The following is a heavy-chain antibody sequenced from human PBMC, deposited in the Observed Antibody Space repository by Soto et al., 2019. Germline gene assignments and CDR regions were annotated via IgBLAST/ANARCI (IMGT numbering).Heavy chain of an antibody. Sequence: QITLKESGPTLVKPTETLTLTCTFSGFSLSTYGVGVGWIRQPPGKAPEWLAVIHWNDDNHYSPSLTSRLTITKDTSKNQVVLSMTNMDPVDTATYYCAYRRIGLGLNSWGQGTLVTVSS. CDR3: AYRRIGLGLNS. J-gene: IGHJ5*02. CDR1: GFSLSTYGVG. CDR2: IHWNDDN. D-gene: IGHD1-7*01. V-gene: IGHV2-5*01.